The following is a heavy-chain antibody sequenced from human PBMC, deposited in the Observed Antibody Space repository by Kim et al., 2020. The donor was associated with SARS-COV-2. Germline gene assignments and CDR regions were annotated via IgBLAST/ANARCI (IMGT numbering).Heavy chain of an antibody. CDR3: ARGRTMVRGVIFTYTVPSGDY. Sequence: SETLSLTCAVYGGSFSGYYWSWIRQPPGKGLEWIGEINHSGSTNYNPSLKSRVTISVDTSKNQFSLKLSSVTAADTAVYYCARGRTMVRGVIFTYTVPSGDYWGQGTLVTVSS. CDR2: INHSGST. V-gene: IGHV4-34*01. CDR1: GGSFSGYY. J-gene: IGHJ4*02. D-gene: IGHD3-10*01.